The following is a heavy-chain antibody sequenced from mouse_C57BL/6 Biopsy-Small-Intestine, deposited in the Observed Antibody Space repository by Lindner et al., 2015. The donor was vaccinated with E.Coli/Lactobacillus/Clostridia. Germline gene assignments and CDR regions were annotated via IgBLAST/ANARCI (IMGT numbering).Heavy chain of an antibody. Sequence: VQLQESGAELARPGASVKMSCKASGYTFTSYTMHWVKQRPGQGPEWIGYINPSSGYTKYNQKFKDKATLTADKSSSTAYMQLSSLTSEDSAVYYCARSGAPIYDGYYHFDYWGQGTTLTVSS. CDR3: ARSGAPIYDGYYHFDY. J-gene: IGHJ2*01. CDR1: GYTFTSYT. CDR2: INPSSGYT. V-gene: IGHV1-4*01. D-gene: IGHD2-3*01.